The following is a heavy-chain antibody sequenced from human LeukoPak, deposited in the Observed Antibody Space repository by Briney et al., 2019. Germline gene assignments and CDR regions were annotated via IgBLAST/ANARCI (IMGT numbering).Heavy chain of an antibody. CDR2: IYPGDSDT. J-gene: IGHJ4*02. CDR1: GYTFSSYW. Sequence: GESLKISCKGSGYTFSSYWIGWVRQMPGKGLEWMGIIYPGDSDTRYSPSFQGQVTISADKSISTAYLQWSSLKASDTAMYYCARQASYYYDSSGYYPRSHPYYFDYWGQGTLVTVSS. V-gene: IGHV5-51*01. CDR3: ARQASYYYDSSGYYPRSHPYYFDY. D-gene: IGHD3-22*01.